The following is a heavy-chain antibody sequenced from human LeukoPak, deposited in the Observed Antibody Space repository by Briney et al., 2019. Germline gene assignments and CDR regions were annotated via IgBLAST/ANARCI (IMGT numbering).Heavy chain of an antibody. Sequence: GGSLRLSCAASGFTFSSYAMSWVRQAPGKGLEWVSDISGSGGSIYYADSVKGRFTISRDNPNNTLYLQMNSLRAEDTAVYYCAKDYDILTGYYYDAFDIWGQGTMVTVSS. D-gene: IGHD3-9*01. J-gene: IGHJ3*02. CDR3: AKDYDILTGYYYDAFDI. V-gene: IGHV3-23*01. CDR1: GFTFSSYA. CDR2: ISGSGGSI.